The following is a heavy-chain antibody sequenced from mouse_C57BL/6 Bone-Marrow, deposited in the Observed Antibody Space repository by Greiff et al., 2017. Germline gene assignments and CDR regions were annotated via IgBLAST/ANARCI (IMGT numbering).Heavy chain of an antibody. CDR1: GYAFSSFW. CDR2: IYPGDGDT. J-gene: IGHJ2*01. V-gene: IGHV1-80*01. CDR3: ARENEGITTVPWFDY. Sequence: QVQLQQSGAELVKPGASVKISCKASGYAFSSFWMNWVKQRPGKGLEWSGQIYPGDGDTNYNGKFKGKATLSADKFSSTAYMPLSSLISEDAVDYFGARENEGITTVPWFDYWGQGTTVTVSS. D-gene: IGHD1-1*01.